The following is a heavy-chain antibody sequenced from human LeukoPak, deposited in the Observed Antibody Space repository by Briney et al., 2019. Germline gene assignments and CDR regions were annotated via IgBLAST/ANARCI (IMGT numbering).Heavy chain of an antibody. D-gene: IGHD3-10*01. V-gene: IGHV4-34*01. Sequence: SETLSLTCAVYGGSSSGYYWSWIRQPPGKGLEWIGEINHSGSTNYNPSLKSRVTISVDTSKNQFSLKLSSVTAADTAVYYCARVLRGSGSYRFDPWGQGTLVTVSS. CDR3: ARVLRGSGSYRFDP. CDR2: INHSGST. J-gene: IGHJ5*02. CDR1: GGSSSGYY.